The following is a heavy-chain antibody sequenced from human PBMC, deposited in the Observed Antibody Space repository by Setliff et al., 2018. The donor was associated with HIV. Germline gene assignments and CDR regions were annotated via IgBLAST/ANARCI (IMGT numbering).Heavy chain of an antibody. J-gene: IGHJ5*01. CDR3: AGGGAVSADFDS. V-gene: IGHV4-39*07. CDR2: IYYDGRT. CDR1: GGSIRTGAYY. D-gene: IGHD3-16*01. Sequence: KPSETLSLTCTVSGGSIRTGAYYWGWIRQPPGKGLEWIGSIYYDGRTFYKPSLKSRLTISVDTSKNQFSLSLNSVTAADTAVYFCAGGGAVSADFDSWGQGTLVTAPQ.